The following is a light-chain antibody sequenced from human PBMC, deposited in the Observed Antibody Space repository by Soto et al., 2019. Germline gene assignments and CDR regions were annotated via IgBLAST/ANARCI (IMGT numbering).Light chain of an antibody. CDR1: SSNIGAGYD. V-gene: IGLV1-40*01. Sequence: QSVLTQPPSVSGAPGQRVTISCTGSSSNIGAGYDVHWYQQLPGTAPKLLIYGNSNRPSGVPDRFSGSKSATSASLAITGLQTEDEADYYCQSYDSSLSAPVVFGGGTKVTVL. J-gene: IGLJ2*01. CDR3: QSYDSSLSAPVV. CDR2: GNS.